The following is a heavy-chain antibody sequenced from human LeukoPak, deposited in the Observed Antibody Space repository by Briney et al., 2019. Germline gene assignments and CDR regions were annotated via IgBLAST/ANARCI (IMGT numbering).Heavy chain of an antibody. J-gene: IGHJ4*02. V-gene: IGHV3-7*03. Sequence: GGSPRLSCEASGFTFSSSWMTRVRQAPGKGLEWVANIKEDGSEKYYVDSVKGRFTISRDNAKNSLYLQMNSLRAEDTAVYYCARDRRAHGYWGQGTLVTVSS. CDR2: IKEDGSEK. CDR3: ARDRRAHGY. CDR1: GFTFSSSW.